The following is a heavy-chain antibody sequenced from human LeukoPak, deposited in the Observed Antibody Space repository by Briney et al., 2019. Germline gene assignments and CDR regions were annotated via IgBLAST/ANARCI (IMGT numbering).Heavy chain of an antibody. CDR1: GYRFSSYW. CDR2: IYPGDSDT. D-gene: IGHD3-16*01. J-gene: IGHJ4*02. V-gene: IGHV5-51*01. CDR3: ARHPMIPFGGVAFDY. Sequence: GESLKISCKGSGYRFSSYWIGWVRQMPGKGLEWMGIIYPGDSDTRYSPSFHGQVTISADKSISTAYLQWSSLKAADTAMYYCARHPMIPFGGVAFDYWGQGTLVSVSS.